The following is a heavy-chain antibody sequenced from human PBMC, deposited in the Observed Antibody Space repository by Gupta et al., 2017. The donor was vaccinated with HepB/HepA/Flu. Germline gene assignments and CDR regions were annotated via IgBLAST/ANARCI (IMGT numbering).Heavy chain of an antibody. CDR3: ARKRLGSYDY. Sequence: EVQLVESGGGLIQPGGSLRLSCAASGFTFSNYWMHWVRQAPGKGMVWVSHIKNDGTSTSYADSVKGRFTISRDNTKNTLYLQMNSLRAEDTAVYDCARKRLGSYDYWGQGTLVTVSS. D-gene: IGHD5-18*01. J-gene: IGHJ4*02. CDR2: IKNDGTST. CDR1: GFTFSNYW. V-gene: IGHV3-74*01.